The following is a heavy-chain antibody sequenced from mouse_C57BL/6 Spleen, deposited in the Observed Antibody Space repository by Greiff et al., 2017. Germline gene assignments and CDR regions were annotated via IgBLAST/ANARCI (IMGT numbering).Heavy chain of an antibody. D-gene: IGHD1-1*01. CDR1: GYAFSSSW. J-gene: IGHJ2*01. V-gene: IGHV1-82*01. CDR3: AREGIYYYGSSPFFDY. CDR2: IYPGDGDT. Sequence: VQLQQSGPELVKPGASVKISCKASGYAFSSSWMNWVKQRPGKGLEWIGRIYPGDGDTNYNGKFKGKATLTADKSSSTASMQLSSLTSEDSAVYFCAREGIYYYGSSPFFDYWGQGTTLTVSS.